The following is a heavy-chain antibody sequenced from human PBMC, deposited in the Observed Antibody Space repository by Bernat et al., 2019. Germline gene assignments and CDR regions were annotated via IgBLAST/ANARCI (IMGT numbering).Heavy chain of an antibody. CDR1: GFTFSSYA. V-gene: IGHV3-30*01. CDR3: ARDRTRYCSSTSCLNDAFDI. D-gene: IGHD2-2*01. CDR2: ISYDGSNK. Sequence: QVQLVESGGGVVQPGRSLRLSCAASGFTFSSYAMHWVRQAPGKGLEWVAVISYDGSNKYYADSVKGRFTISRDNSKNTLYLQMNSLRAEDTDVYYCARDRTRYCSSTSCLNDAFDIWGQGTMVTVSS. J-gene: IGHJ3*02.